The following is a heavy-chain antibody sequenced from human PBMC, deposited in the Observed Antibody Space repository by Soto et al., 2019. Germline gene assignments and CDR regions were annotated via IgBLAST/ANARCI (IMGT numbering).Heavy chain of an antibody. CDR1: GGSISSTNW. CDR3: ARDLGSWYGGQNWFDP. V-gene: IGHV4-4*02. Sequence: QVQLQESGPGLVKPSGTLSLTCIVSGGSISSTNWWSWVRQPPEKGLEWIGEIYYSGSTNYNPSLKSRVTISVDKSKNQFSLKLSSVTAADTAVYYCARDLGSWYGGQNWFDPWGQGTLVTVSS. D-gene: IGHD6-13*01. CDR2: IYYSGST. J-gene: IGHJ5*02.